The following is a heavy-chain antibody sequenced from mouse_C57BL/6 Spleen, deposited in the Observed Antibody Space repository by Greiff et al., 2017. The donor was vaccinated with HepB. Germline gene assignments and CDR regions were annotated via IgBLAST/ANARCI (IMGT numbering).Heavy chain of an antibody. D-gene: IGHD2-3*01. CDR2: IYPGSGST. V-gene: IGHV1-55*01. J-gene: IGHJ2*01. CDR1: GYTFTSYW. CDR3: ARFLYYYLDD. Sequence: QVQLQQPGAELVKPGASVKMSCKASGYTFTSYWITWVKQRPGQGLEWIGDIYPGSGSTNYNEKFKSKATLTVDTASSTAYMQRSSLTSEDSAVYYCARFLYYYLDDWGQGTTLTVSS.